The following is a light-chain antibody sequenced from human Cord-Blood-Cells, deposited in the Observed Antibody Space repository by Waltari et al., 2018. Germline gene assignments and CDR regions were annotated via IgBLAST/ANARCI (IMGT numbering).Light chain of an antibody. CDR2: GAS. J-gene: IGKJ2*02. CDR1: QSVSSSY. V-gene: IGKV3-20*01. CDR3: QQYDTPRCT. Sequence: IVLTQSPGTLSLSPGERATLSCRASQSVSSSYLAWYQQKPGQAHRLLIYGASSRSTGIQYTVSASGSARELPLTSSRLGMNADVKYECQQYDTPRCT.